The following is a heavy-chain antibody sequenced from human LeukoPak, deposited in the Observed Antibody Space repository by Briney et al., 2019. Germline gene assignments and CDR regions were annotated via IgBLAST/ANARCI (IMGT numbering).Heavy chain of an antibody. J-gene: IGHJ4*02. CDR2: IRDSGNSI. D-gene: IGHD5-24*01. CDR3: ARGDGYNFFDY. V-gene: IGHV3-21*01. CDR1: GFTFSSYS. Sequence: GGSLRLSCAASGFTFSSYSMNWVRQAPGRGLEWVSSIRDSGNSIYYADSVKGRFTISRDNAENSLYLQMNGLRAEDTAVYYCARGDGYNFFDYWGQGTLVTVSS.